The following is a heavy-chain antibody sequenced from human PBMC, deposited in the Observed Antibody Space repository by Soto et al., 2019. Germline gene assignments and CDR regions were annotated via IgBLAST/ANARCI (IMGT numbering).Heavy chain of an antibody. CDR1: GFTFDDYA. CDR3: ANDIQYSGGGYFDY. D-gene: IGHD5-12*01. Sequence: EVQLVESGGGLVQPGRSLRLSCAASGFTFDDYAMHWVRQAPGKGLEWVSGISWNSGSIGYADSVKGRFTISRDNAKNALYLQMNSLRAEDTALYYCANDIQYSGGGYFDYWGQGTLVTVSS. CDR2: ISWNSGSI. V-gene: IGHV3-9*01. J-gene: IGHJ4*02.